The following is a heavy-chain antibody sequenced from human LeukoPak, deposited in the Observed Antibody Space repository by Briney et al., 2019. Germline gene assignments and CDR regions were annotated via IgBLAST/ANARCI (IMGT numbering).Heavy chain of an antibody. J-gene: IGHJ6*03. V-gene: IGHV4-34*01. CDR2: INHSGST. CDR1: GGSLSGYY. Sequence: SETLSLTCAVYGGSLSGYYWSWIRQPPGKGLEWIGEINHSGSTNYNPSLKSRVTISVDTSKNQFSLKLSSVTAADTAVYYCARAGLDFWSGYVDYYYYMDVWGKGTTVTVSS. CDR3: ARAGLDFWSGYVDYYYYMDV. D-gene: IGHD3-3*01.